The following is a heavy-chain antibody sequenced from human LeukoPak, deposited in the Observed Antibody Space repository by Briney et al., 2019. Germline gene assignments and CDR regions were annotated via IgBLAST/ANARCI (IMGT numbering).Heavy chain of an antibody. D-gene: IGHD3-3*01. CDR1: GFTFSSYA. CDR3: AKARLYYDFWSGYPPIDY. CDR2: ISGSGGNT. Sequence: PGGSLRLSCAASGFTFSSYAMSWVRQAPGKGLEWVSAISGSGGNTYYADSVKGRFTISRDNSKNTLYLQMNSLRAEDTAVYYCAKARLYYDFWSGYPPIDYWGQGTLVTVSS. J-gene: IGHJ4*02. V-gene: IGHV3-23*01.